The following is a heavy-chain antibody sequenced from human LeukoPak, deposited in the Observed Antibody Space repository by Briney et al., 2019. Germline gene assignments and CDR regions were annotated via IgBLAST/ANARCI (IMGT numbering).Heavy chain of an antibody. D-gene: IGHD6-6*01. V-gene: IGHV4-39*01. CDR2: IYYSGST. CDR3: ARVLVAEHWFDP. J-gene: IGHJ5*02. Sequence: SETLSLTCTVSGGSISSSSYYWGWIRQPPEKGLEWIGSIYYSGSTYYNPSLKSRVTISVDTSKNRFSLKPSSVTAADTALYYCARVLVAEHWFDPWGQGTLVTVSS. CDR1: GGSISSSSYY.